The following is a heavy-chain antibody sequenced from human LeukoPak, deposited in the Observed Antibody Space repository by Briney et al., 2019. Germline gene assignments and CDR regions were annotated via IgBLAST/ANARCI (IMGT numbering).Heavy chain of an antibody. Sequence: ASVKVSCKASGNTFISDEINWVRQATGQGLEWMGWMSANRRDSASAQKFQGRLTMTRNTSISTAYMELSSLNSDDTAVYYCARNVGHFYYDGSGSELYYYYLDVWGKGTTVPVSS. CDR1: GNTFISDE. V-gene: IGHV1-8*02. D-gene: IGHD3-22*01. J-gene: IGHJ6*03. CDR2: MSANRRDS. CDR3: ARNVGHFYYDGSGSELYYYYLDV.